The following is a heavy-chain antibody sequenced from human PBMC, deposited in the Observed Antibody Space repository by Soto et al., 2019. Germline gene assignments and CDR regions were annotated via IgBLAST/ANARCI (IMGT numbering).Heavy chain of an antibody. CDR1: GLDVSGNY. Sequence: GGSLRLSCAVSGLDVSGNYMTWVRRAPGKGLEWVSVIYSGGSTYYADSVKGRFTISRDNSKNTLYLQMNSLRAEDTAVYYCAKAVAVGREPLPPVIWGQGTMVTVSS. D-gene: IGHD2-15*01. CDR3: AKAVAVGREPLPPVI. CDR2: IYSGGST. J-gene: IGHJ3*02. V-gene: IGHV3-53*01.